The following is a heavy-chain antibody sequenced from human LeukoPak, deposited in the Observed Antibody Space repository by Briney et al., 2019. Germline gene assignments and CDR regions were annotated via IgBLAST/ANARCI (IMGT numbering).Heavy chain of an antibody. J-gene: IGHJ5*02. CDR3: ARLYYDFWSGYNWFDP. CDR2: IYYSGST. Sequence: PSETLSLTCTVSGGSISSYYWSWIRQPPGKGLEWIGYIYYSGSTNYNPSLKSRVTISVDTSKNQLSLKLSSVTAADTAVYYCARLYYDFWSGYNWFDPWGQGTLVTVSS. CDR1: GGSISSYY. V-gene: IGHV4-59*01. D-gene: IGHD3-3*01.